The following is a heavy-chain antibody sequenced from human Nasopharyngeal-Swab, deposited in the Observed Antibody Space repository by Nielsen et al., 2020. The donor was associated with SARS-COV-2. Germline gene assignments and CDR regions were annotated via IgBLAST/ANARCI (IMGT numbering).Heavy chain of an antibody. CDR3: ARDFRDTAMDLPDY. CDR2: ISAYNGNT. Sequence: ASVKVSCKASGYTFTSYGISWVRQAPGQGLEWIGWISAYNGNTNYAQKLQGRVTMTTDTSTSTAYMELRSLRSDDTAVYYCARDFRDTAMDLPDYWGQGTLVTVSS. D-gene: IGHD5-18*01. V-gene: IGHV1-18*01. J-gene: IGHJ4*02. CDR1: GYTFTSYG.